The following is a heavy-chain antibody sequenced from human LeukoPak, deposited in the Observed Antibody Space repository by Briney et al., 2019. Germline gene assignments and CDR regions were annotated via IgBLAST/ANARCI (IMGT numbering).Heavy chain of an antibody. J-gene: IGHJ4*02. D-gene: IGHD3-10*01. V-gene: IGHV3-33*01. CDR3: ARVDGYYGSGSPFDY. CDR1: GFTFSSYG. Sequence: QPGRSLRLSCAASGFTFSSYGMHWVRQAPGKGQEWVAVIWYDGSNKYYADSVKGRFTISRDNSKNTLYLQMNSLRAEDTAVYYCARVDGYYGSGSPFDYWGQGTLVTVSS. CDR2: IWYDGSNK.